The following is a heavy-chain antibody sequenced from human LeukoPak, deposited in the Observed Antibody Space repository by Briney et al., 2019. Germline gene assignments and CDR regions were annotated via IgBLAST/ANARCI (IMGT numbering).Heavy chain of an antibody. CDR1: GFTFSSYG. CDR2: IRYHGTSK. CDR3: GGVSRYHDSSGYYIEY. V-gene: IGHV3-30*02. D-gene: IGHD3-22*01. Sequence: GGSLRLSCAASGFTFSSYGMHWVRQAPGKGLEWVTFIRYHGTSKYYADSVKGRFTISRDNSKNTLYLHMNSLRVEDTAVYFCGGVSRYHDSSGYYIEYWGQGTLVTVSS. J-gene: IGHJ4*02.